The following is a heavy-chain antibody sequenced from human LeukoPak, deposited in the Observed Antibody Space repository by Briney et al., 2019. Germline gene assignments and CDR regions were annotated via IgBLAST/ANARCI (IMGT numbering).Heavy chain of an antibody. V-gene: IGHV4-34*01. CDR1: GGSFSGYY. Sequence: SETLSLICAVYGGSFSGYYWSWIRQPPGKGLEWIGEINHSGSTNYNPSLKSRVTISVDTSKNQFSLKLSSVTAADTAVYYCARGLAVAGTMEYFQHWGQGTLVTVSS. CDR2: INHSGST. CDR3: ARGLAVAGTMEYFQH. D-gene: IGHD6-19*01. J-gene: IGHJ1*01.